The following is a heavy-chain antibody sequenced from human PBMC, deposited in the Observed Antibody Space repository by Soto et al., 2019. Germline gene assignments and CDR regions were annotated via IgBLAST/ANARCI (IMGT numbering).Heavy chain of an antibody. V-gene: IGHV3-23*01. CDR3: AKDIGDIIASPNWFDP. CDR2: ISGSGGST. Sequence: EVQLLESGGGLVQPGGSLRLSCAASGFTFSSYAMSWVRQAPGKGLEWVSAISGSGGSTYYADSVKGRFTISRDNSKNTLYLQMNSLRAEDTAVYYCAKDIGDIIASPNWFDPWGQGTLVTVSS. J-gene: IGHJ5*02. CDR1: GFTFSSYA. D-gene: IGHD2-15*01.